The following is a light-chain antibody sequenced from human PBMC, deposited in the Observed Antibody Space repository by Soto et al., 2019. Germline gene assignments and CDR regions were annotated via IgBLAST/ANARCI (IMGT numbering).Light chain of an antibody. J-gene: IGLJ2*01. CDR1: TSNVGNND. Sequence: QSVLTQPPSASGTPGQRVSMSCSGSTSNVGNNDVYWYQQLPGTAPKLLIQRNNERPSGVPDRFSGSKSGTSASLAISGLRSEDEADYYCATWDDSLSGVIFGGGTKLTVL. CDR3: ATWDDSLSGVI. CDR2: RNN. V-gene: IGLV1-47*01.